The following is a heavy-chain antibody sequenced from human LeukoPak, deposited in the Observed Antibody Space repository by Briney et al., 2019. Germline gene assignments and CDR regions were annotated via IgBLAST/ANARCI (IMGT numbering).Heavy chain of an antibody. CDR1: GYTFTSYG. CDR3: ARDLYGSGSSNVWFDP. D-gene: IGHD3-10*01. Sequence: GASVKVSCKASGYTFTSYGISWVRQAPGQGLEWMGWISAYNGNTNYAQKFQGRVTITADESTSTAYMELSSLRSEDTAVYYCARDLYGSGSSNVWFDPWGQGTLVTVSS. CDR2: ISAYNGNT. J-gene: IGHJ5*02. V-gene: IGHV1-18*01.